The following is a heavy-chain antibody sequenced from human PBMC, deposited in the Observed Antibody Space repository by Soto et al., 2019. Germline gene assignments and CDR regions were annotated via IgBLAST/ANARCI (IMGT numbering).Heavy chain of an antibody. CDR1: GFTFSSYS. Sequence: EVQLVESGGGLVKPGGSLRLSCAASGFTFSSYSMNWVRQAPGKGLEWVSYISSSSSYIYYADSVKGRFTISRDNAKNSLYLQMNSLRAEDTAVYYWAREPDSPRNYYYGMDVWGQGTTVTVSS. CDR3: AREPDSPRNYYYGMDV. CDR2: ISSSSSYI. V-gene: IGHV3-21*01. J-gene: IGHJ6*02.